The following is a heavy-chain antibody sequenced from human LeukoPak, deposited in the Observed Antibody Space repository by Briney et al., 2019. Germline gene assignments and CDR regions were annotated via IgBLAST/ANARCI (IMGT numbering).Heavy chain of an antibody. CDR1: GFTVRSSY. CDR2: IYSGGSP. Sequence: GGSLRLSCASSGFTVRSSYMSWVRQAPGKGLEWVSVIYSGGSPDYADSAKGRFTISSDNSKNTLYLQMNSLRVEDTAVYYCARDGADNSGYYFGSLWGQGTMVTVSS. D-gene: IGHD3-22*01. CDR3: ARDGADNSGYYFGSL. J-gene: IGHJ3*01. V-gene: IGHV3-53*01.